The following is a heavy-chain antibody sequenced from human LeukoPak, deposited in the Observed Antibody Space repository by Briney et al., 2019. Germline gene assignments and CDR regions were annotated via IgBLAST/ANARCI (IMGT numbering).Heavy chain of an antibody. CDR3: ASVPRGGDYVG. J-gene: IGHJ4*02. CDR1: GGTFSSYA. V-gene: IGHV1-69*04. D-gene: IGHD4-17*01. Sequence: SVKVSCKASGGTFSSYAISWVRQAPGQGLEWMGRIIPIFGIANYAQKFQGRVTITADKSTSTAYMELSSLRSEDTAVYYCASVPRGGDYVGWGQGTLVTVSS. CDR2: IIPIFGIA.